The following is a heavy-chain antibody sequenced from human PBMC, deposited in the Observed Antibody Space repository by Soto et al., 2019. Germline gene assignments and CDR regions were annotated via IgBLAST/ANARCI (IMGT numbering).Heavy chain of an antibody. CDR2: FDPEDGKT. D-gene: IGHD4-4*01. V-gene: IGHV1-24*01. J-gene: IGHJ5*02. Sequence: ASVKISCKASGGTLRRYVTSWVRQAPGKGLEWMGGFDPEDGKTIYAQKFQGRVTMTEDTSTDTAYMELSSLRAEDTAIYFCARDPRNKGLDPWGPGTLVTVSS. CDR3: ARDPRNKGLDP. CDR1: GGTLRRYV.